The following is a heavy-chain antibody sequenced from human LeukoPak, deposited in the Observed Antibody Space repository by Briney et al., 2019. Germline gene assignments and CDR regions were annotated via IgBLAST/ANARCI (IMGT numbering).Heavy chain of an antibody. V-gene: IGHV3-23*01. CDR1: GFTFSNYG. CDR2: ISGSGHNT. CDR3: ARRVGYYDRYFDY. Sequence: GGSLRLSCAASGFTFSNYGMNWVRQAPGKGLEWVSAISGSGHNTYYADSVKGRFTISRDNSKNTLYLQMNSLRAEDTAVYYCARRVGYYDRYFDYWGQGTLVTVSS. D-gene: IGHD3-16*01. J-gene: IGHJ4*02.